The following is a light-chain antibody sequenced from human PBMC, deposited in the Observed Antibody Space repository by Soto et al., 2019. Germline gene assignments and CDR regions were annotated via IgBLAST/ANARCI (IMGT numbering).Light chain of an antibody. CDR1: SRYVGGYNY. V-gene: IGLV2-14*01. Sequence: QSVLTQPASLSGSPGQSIAISCTGTSRYVGGYNYVSWYQQHPGKAPKLILCDVSNRPSGVSDRFSGSKSGNTASLTISGLQTEDEADYYCSSYTTSSTYVFGTGTKVTVL. CDR3: SSYTTSSTYV. J-gene: IGLJ1*01. CDR2: DVS.